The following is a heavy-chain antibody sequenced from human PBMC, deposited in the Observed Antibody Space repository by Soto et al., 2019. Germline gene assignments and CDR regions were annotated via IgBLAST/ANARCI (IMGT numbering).Heavy chain of an antibody. D-gene: IGHD3-10*01. Sequence: SETLSLTCTVSGGSISSYYWSWIRQPPGKGLEWIGYIYYSGSTNYNPSLKSRVTISVDTSKNQLSLKLSSVTAADTAVYYCARARRYYGSGSYFWFDPWGQGTLVTVSS. J-gene: IGHJ5*02. CDR2: IYYSGST. CDR3: ARARRYYGSGSYFWFDP. V-gene: IGHV4-59*01. CDR1: GGSISSYY.